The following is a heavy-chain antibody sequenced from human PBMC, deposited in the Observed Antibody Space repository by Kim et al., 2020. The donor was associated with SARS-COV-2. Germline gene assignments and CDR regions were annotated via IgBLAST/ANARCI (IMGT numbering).Heavy chain of an antibody. Sequence: SETLSLTCAVYGGSFSGYYWSWIRQPPGKGLEWIGEINHSGSTNYNPSLKSRVTISVDTSKNQFSLKLSSVTAADTAVYYCARGEYSSGWYGDKYYFDY. CDR2: INHSGST. J-gene: IGHJ4*01. D-gene: IGHD6-13*01. CDR3: ARGEYSSGWYGDKYYFDY. V-gene: IGHV4-34*01. CDR1: GGSFSGYY.